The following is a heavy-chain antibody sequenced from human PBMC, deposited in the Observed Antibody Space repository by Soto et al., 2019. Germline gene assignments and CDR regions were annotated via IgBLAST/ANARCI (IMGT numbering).Heavy chain of an antibody. Sequence: GGSLRLSCAASGFTFGYYWMSWVRQAPGKGLEWLATIKWDASEKKDVDSVKGRLTMSRDNAKNSVYLQMNSLRAEDTALYYCAKDIIAAHRWGAFDIWAKGQWSPSPQ. CDR2: IKWDASEK. J-gene: IGHJ3*02. D-gene: IGHD6-6*01. CDR3: AKDIIAAHRWGAFDI. CDR1: GFTFGYYW. V-gene: IGHV3-7*03.